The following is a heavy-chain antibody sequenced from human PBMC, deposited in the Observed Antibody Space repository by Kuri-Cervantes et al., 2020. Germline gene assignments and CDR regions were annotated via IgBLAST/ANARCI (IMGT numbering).Heavy chain of an antibody. Sequence: SQTLSLTCAVYCGSFSGYYWSWIRQPPGKGLEWIGEINHSGSTNYNPSLKSRVTISVDTSKNQFSLKLSSVTAADTAVYYCARIEYGDYPRRRYYGMDVWGQGTTVTVSS. V-gene: IGHV4-34*01. CDR2: INHSGST. D-gene: IGHD4-17*01. CDR3: ARIEYGDYPRRRYYGMDV. J-gene: IGHJ6*02. CDR1: CGSFSGYY.